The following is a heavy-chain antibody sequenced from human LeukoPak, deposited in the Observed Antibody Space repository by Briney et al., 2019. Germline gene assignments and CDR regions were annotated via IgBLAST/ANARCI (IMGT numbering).Heavy chain of an antibody. CDR3: AKVSRDNSYYYMDI. Sequence: GGSLRLSCIASGSIFSSYWMSWVRQAPGKGLEWVSAISGSGGNKNYADSVRGRFIISRDNSKNTLDLQMNSLRAEDTAVYYCAKVSRDNSYYYMDIWGKGTTVTVPS. CDR2: ISGSGGNK. CDR1: GSIFSSYW. D-gene: IGHD2-21*01. V-gene: IGHV3-23*01. J-gene: IGHJ6*03.